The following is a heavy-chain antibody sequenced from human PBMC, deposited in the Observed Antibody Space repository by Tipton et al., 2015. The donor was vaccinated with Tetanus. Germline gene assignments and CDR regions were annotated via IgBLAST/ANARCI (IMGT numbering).Heavy chain of an antibody. J-gene: IGHJ4*02. D-gene: IGHD1-26*01. V-gene: IGHV3-21*01. Sequence: SLRLSCAASGFTFSSYSMNWVRQAPGKGLEWVSSISSSSSYIYYADSVKGRFTISRDNAKKSLYLQMNSLRDEDTAVYYCAVIVSFDYWGQGTLVTVSS. CDR3: AVIVSFDY. CDR2: ISSSSSYI. CDR1: GFTFSSYS.